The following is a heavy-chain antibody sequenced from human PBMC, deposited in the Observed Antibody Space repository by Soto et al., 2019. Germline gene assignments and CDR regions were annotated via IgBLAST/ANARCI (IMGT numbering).Heavy chain of an antibody. V-gene: IGHV4-39*01. CDR2: IYYSGST. CDR1: GGSISSSSYY. CDR3: ARSAAGTGGFDY. J-gene: IGHJ4*02. D-gene: IGHD6-13*01. Sequence: QLQLQESGPGLVKPSETLSLTCTVSGGSISSSSYYWGWIRQPPGKGLEWIGSIYYSGSTYYHPSLKSRVTISVDTSKNQFSLKLSSVTAADTAVYYCARSAAGTGGFDYWGQGTLVTVSS.